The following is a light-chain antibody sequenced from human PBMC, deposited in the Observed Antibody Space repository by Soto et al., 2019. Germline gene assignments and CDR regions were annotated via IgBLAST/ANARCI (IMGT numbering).Light chain of an antibody. Sequence: EIVLTQSPGTLSLSPGDRATLSCRASQSVSSNYLAWYQQKPGQAPRLLIYGASSRATGLPDRFSGSGSGTDFTLTISRLEPEDFAVYYCQQYDTSLPLTFGGGTKVEIK. CDR3: QQYDTSLPLT. V-gene: IGKV3-20*01. CDR1: QSVSSNY. J-gene: IGKJ4*01. CDR2: GAS.